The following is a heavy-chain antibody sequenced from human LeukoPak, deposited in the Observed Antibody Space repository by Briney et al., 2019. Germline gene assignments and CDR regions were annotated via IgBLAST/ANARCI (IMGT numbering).Heavy chain of an antibody. CDR3: ARDLYYDILTGYYSPGYFDY. CDR2: ISGSGGST. Sequence: GGSLRLSCAASGFTFSSYAMSWVRQAPGKGLEWVSAISGSGGSTYYADSEKGRFTISRDNSKNTLYLQMNSLRAEDTAVYYCARDLYYDILTGYYSPGYFDYWGQGTLVTVSS. D-gene: IGHD3-9*01. CDR1: GFTFSSYA. V-gene: IGHV3-23*01. J-gene: IGHJ4*02.